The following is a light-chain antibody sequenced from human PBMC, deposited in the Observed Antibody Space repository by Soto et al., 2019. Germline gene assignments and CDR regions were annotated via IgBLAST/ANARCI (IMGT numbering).Light chain of an antibody. CDR3: LQYNILWA. J-gene: IGKJ1*01. CDR1: QNIRYR. Sequence: ALTQSQSTLSVSLREGGYLXCRASQNIRYRVAWYQQRPGKAPKLLIYRASTLESGVPARFSGSGSGTEFTLTISSLQSEDFTVYYCLQYNILWAFGQGTKVDIK. CDR2: RAS. V-gene: IGKV3-15*01.